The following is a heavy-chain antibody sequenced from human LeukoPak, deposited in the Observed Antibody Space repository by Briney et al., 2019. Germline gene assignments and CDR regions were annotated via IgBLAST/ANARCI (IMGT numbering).Heavy chain of an antibody. D-gene: IGHD3-22*01. CDR2: INPNSGGT. CDR3: ASRNRPSYYYDSSGYYWDY. CDR1: GYTFTCYY. J-gene: IGHJ4*02. Sequence: GASVTVSCKASGYTFTCYYMHWVRRAPGQGLEWMGWINPNSGGTNYAQKFQGRVTMTRDTSISTAYMELSRLRSDDTAVYYCASRNRPSYYYDSSGYYWDYWGQGTLVTVSS. V-gene: IGHV1-2*02.